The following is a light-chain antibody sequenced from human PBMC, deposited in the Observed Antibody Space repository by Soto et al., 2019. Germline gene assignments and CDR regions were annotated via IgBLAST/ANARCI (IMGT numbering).Light chain of an antibody. Sequence: QSVLTQPPSASGSPGQSVTISCAGTSSDVGGYNYVSWYQQHPGKAPELMIYDVTKRPSGVPDRFSGSKSGNTASLTVSGLQAEEEADYYCSSYAGSSGILFGGGTKLTVL. V-gene: IGLV2-8*01. J-gene: IGLJ2*01. CDR1: SSDVGGYNY. CDR3: SSYAGSSGIL. CDR2: DVT.